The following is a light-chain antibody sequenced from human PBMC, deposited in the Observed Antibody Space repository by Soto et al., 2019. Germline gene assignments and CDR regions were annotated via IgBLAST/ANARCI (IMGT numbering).Light chain of an antibody. CDR1: QGITSY. CDR3: QQTRSYPST. V-gene: IGKV1-9*01. CDR2: GAS. Sequence: IHLTHAPSSLSASFGDSATITCRASQGITSYLAWYQQKPGKAPNLLIYGASTLQSGVPSRFSGSGSGTDFTLTISSLQAEDFATYYCQQTRSYPSTFGGGTKVDI. J-gene: IGKJ4*01.